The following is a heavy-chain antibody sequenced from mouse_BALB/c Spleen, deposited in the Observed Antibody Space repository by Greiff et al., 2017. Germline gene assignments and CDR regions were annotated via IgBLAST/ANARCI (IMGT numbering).Heavy chain of an antibody. J-gene: IGHJ4*01. CDR1: GYTFTDYY. CDR2: IYPGSGNT. V-gene: IGHV1-77*01. CDR3: AKTGYAMDY. Sequence: VQLQQSGAELARPGASVKLSCKASGYTFTDYYINWVKQRTGQGLEWIGEIYPGSGNTYYNEKFKGKATITADTSSNTAYLQLSSLTSEDTAVYYCAKTGYAMDYWGQGTSVTVSS.